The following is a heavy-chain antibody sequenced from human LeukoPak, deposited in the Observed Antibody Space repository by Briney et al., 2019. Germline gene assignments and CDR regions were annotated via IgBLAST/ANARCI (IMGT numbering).Heavy chain of an antibody. D-gene: IGHD2-15*01. CDR3: ARDREDIVVVVAATNGVDY. V-gene: IGHV1-2*02. Sequence: ASVKVSCKASGYTFTYYYMHWVRQAPGQGLEWMGWINPNSGGTNYAQKFQGRVTMTRDTSISTAYMELSRLRSDDTAVYYCARDREDIVVVVAATNGVDYWGQGTLVTVSS. CDR2: INPNSGGT. J-gene: IGHJ4*02. CDR1: GYTFTYYY.